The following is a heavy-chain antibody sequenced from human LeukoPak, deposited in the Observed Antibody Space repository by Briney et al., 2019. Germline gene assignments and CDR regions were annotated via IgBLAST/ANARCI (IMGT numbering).Heavy chain of an antibody. CDR1: GFNFRSYH. V-gene: IGHV3-21*01. J-gene: IGHJ4*02. CDR3: VRDYSNSERGDY. Sequence: PGGSLRLSCAASGFNFRSYHMTWVRQAPGKGLDWVSSITSSGNYLYYADSVKGRFTISRDNANKSLYLQMEGLRADDTGIYYCVRDYSNSERGDYWGQGTLVIVSS. CDR2: ITSSGNYL. D-gene: IGHD4-11*01.